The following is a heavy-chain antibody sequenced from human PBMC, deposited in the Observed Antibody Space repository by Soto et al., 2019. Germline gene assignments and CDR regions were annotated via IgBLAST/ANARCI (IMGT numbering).Heavy chain of an antibody. J-gene: IGHJ4*02. D-gene: IGHD5-18*01. Sequence: AGGSLRLSYVASGFTFRAYSMSWVRQAPGQGLEWVSSITSSSTYIYYTRSVEGRFTISRDDAKNSLHLQMNSLRAEDTAVYYCARDLLEGYGHARQPDYWGQGTLVTVSS. CDR3: ARDLLEGYGHARQPDY. CDR2: ITSSSTYI. V-gene: IGHV3-21*06. CDR1: GFTFRAYS.